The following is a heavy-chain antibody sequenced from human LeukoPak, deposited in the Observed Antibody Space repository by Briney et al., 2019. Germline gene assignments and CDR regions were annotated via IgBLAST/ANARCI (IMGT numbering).Heavy chain of an antibody. D-gene: IGHD3-10*01. V-gene: IGHV3-33*01. CDR2: IWHDASHT. Sequence: GGSLRVSCAASGFSFSTDAMHWVRQAPGKGLEWVALIWHDASHTFYTDSVKGRVTISRDNSKNTVYLQMNSLGGEDTAVYYCASEIFGSGSYPDYWGQGTLVTVSS. CDR3: ASEIFGSGSYPDY. CDR1: GFSFSTDA. J-gene: IGHJ4*02.